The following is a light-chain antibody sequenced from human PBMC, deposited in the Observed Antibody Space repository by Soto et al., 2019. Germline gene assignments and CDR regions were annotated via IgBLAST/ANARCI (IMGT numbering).Light chain of an antibody. V-gene: IGLV3-21*02. Sequence: ELTQPPSVSVASGQTAWITCGGNDIARKTVHWYQQKPGQAPVLVVYDDDERPSGIPERFSGSNSGNTATLTISRVEAGDEADYYCQVWDISSDHHVFGTGTKLTVL. J-gene: IGLJ1*01. CDR3: QVWDISSDHHV. CDR1: DIARKT. CDR2: DDD.